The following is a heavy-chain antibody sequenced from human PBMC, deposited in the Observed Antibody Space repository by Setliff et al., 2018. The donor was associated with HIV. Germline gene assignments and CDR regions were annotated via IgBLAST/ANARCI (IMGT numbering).Heavy chain of an antibody. Sequence: ASVKVSCKASGYTFTSYDINWVRQATGQGLEWMGWMNPNSGNTGYAQKFQGRVTMTRNTSISTAYMELRSLRSDDTAVYYCARAAVAGPWRKLDYWGQGTLVTVSS. CDR3: ARAAVAGPWRKLDY. CDR1: GYTFTSYD. D-gene: IGHD6-19*01. CDR2: MNPNSGNT. V-gene: IGHV1-8*02. J-gene: IGHJ4*02.